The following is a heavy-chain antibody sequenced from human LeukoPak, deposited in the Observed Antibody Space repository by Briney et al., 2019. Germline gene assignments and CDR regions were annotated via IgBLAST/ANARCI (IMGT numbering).Heavy chain of an antibody. CDR2: IWSDATNQ. CDR1: GFTFSHCG. V-gene: IGHV3-33*06. CDR3: VKDAQRGFDYSNSLQH. J-gene: IGHJ4*02. Sequence: GGSLRLSCEASGFTFSHCGMHWVRQAPGKGLEWVAVIWSDATNQYYSASVKGRFTISRDNFKRTVSLQMNSLRAEDTAVYYCVKDAQRGFDYSNSLQHWGQGSLVTVSS. D-gene: IGHD4-11*01.